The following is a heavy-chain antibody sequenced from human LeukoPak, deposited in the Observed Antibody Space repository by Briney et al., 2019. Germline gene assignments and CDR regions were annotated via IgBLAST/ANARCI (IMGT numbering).Heavy chain of an antibody. Sequence: PSETLSLTCAVYDGSFSGYYWSWIRQSPGKGLEWIGEINHSGSTNCNPSLKSRVTISTDTSKTQFSLRLSSLTAADTAVYYCARRLSRRDGYNYGYWGQGTLVTVSS. J-gene: IGHJ4*02. CDR2: INHSGST. V-gene: IGHV4-34*01. D-gene: IGHD5-24*01. CDR3: ARRLSRRDGYNYGY. CDR1: DGSFSGYY.